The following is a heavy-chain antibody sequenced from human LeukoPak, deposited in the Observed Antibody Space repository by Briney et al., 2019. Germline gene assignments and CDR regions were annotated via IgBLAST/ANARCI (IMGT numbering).Heavy chain of an antibody. CDR1: GFTFSTYA. CDR3: AKDRAPAAGDDAFDI. D-gene: IGHD2-2*01. Sequence: GGSLRLSCAASGFTFSTYAMSWIRQAPGKGLEWVSAISSGGGNTDYADSVKGRFTISRDNSKNTVFLQMNSLRAEDTGVYYCAKDRAPAAGDDAFDIWGQGTMVTVSS. J-gene: IGHJ3*02. CDR2: ISSGGGNT. V-gene: IGHV3-23*01.